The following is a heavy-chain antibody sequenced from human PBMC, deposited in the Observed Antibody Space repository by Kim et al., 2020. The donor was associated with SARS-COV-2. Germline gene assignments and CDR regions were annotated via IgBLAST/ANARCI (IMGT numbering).Heavy chain of an antibody. CDR2: ST. D-gene: IGHD6-19*01. CDR3: ARRSGWYVAY. Sequence: STYYNPSLKSRVTISVDTSKNQFSLKLSSVTAADTAVYYCARRSGWYVAYWGQGTLVTVSS. J-gene: IGHJ4*02. V-gene: IGHV4-39*01.